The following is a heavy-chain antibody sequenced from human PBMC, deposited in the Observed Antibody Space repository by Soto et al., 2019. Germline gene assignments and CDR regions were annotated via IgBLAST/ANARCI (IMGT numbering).Heavy chain of an antibody. V-gene: IGHV3-23*01. Sequence: PGGSLRLSCAASGFTFSSYAMSWVRQAPGKGLEWVSAISGSGGSTYYADSVKGRFTISRENSKNTLYLQMNSLRAEDTAVYYCAKMPSKGVPGRPDDYCGQGTLVTVSS. D-gene: IGHD2-2*01. CDR2: ISGSGGST. CDR3: AKMPSKGVPGRPDDY. CDR1: GFTFSSYA. J-gene: IGHJ4*02.